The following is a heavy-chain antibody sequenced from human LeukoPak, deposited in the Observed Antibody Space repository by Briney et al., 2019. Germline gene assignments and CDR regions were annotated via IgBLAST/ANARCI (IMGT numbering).Heavy chain of an antibody. Sequence: SVKVSCKASGGTFSSYAISWVRQAPGQGLEWMGGIIPIFGTANYAQKFQGRVTITADKSTSTAYMELSSLRPEGTAVYYCARVRPARGQYYYYYVDVWGKGTTVTVSS. CDR3: ARVRPARGQYYYYYVDV. CDR2: IIPIFGTA. V-gene: IGHV1-69*06. J-gene: IGHJ6*03. D-gene: IGHD3-10*01. CDR1: GGTFSSYA.